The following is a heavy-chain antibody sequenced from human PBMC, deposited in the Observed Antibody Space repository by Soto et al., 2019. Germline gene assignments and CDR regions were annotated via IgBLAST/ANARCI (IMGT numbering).Heavy chain of an antibody. CDR3: ARVPPRGRYYFALDI. V-gene: IGHV4-59*01. CDR1: GDSISDCY. J-gene: IGHJ3*02. CDR2: VSHTGST. D-gene: IGHD1-26*01. Sequence: SETLSLTCTVSGDSISDCYWTWIRQSPGKGLEWIGYVSHTGSTKYNPSLETRVTISLGTSKNQFSLELTSVTAADTAVYSCARVPPRGRYYFALDIWGQGTMVTVSS.